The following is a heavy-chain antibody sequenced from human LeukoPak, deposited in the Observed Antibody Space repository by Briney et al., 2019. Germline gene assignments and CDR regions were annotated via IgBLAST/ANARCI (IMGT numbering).Heavy chain of an antibody. Sequence: PGGSLRLSCAASGFTFTNYVMTWVRQAPGKGLECVSGISGAGDIKYNADSVKGRFTISRDNSRNTVDLQMNDLRAEDTALYYCARSDGEFLPYFDRWFDSWGQGTLVTVSS. J-gene: IGHJ5*01. D-gene: IGHD3-10*01. CDR2: ISGAGDIK. V-gene: IGHV3-23*01. CDR1: GFTFTNYV. CDR3: ARSDGEFLPYFDRWFDS.